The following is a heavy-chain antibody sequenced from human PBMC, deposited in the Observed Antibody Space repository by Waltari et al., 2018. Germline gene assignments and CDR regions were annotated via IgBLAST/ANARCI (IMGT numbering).Heavy chain of an antibody. Sequence: QVQLQESGPGLVKPSETLSLTCTVSGGSISSFYWSWIRPPPGKGLEWIGYIYFTGSAYSSPSLKSRVTMSVDTSKNQFSLNLSSVTAADTAVYYCARGVGVIVMPYFDSWGQGTLVTVSS. CDR2: IYFTGSA. CDR1: GGSISSFY. J-gene: IGHJ4*02. CDR3: ARGVGVIVMPYFDS. V-gene: IGHV4-59*01. D-gene: IGHD3-3*01.